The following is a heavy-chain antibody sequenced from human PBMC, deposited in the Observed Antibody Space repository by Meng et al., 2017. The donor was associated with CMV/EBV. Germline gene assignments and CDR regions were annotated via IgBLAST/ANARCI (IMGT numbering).Heavy chain of an antibody. V-gene: IGHV1-2*02. D-gene: IGHD2-2*02. Sequence: FTGYYMHWVRQAPGQGLEGMGWINPNSGGTNYAQKFQGRVTMTRDTSISTAYMELSRLRSDDTAVYYCARFWEDCSSTSCYTDWFDPWGQGTLVTVSS. CDR1: FTGYY. CDR3: ARFWEDCSSTSCYTDWFDP. J-gene: IGHJ5*02. CDR2: INPNSGGT.